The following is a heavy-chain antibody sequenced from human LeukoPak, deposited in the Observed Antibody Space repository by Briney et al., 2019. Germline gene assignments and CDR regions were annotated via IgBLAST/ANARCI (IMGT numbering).Heavy chain of an antibody. CDR1: GGSISTTNW. J-gene: IGHJ4*02. CDR3: AREGGPYRPLDY. V-gene: IGHV4-4*02. Sequence: SETLSLTCGVSGGSISTTNWWTWVRQPPGEGLEWIGEVHLSGRTHYNPSLESLVTMSVDMSENHISLRLTSVTAADTAVYYCAREGGPYRPLDYSGQGTLVTVSS. CDR2: VHLSGRT.